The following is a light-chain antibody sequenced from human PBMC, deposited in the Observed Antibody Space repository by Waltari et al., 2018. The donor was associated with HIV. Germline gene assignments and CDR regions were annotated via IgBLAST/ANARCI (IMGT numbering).Light chain of an antibody. V-gene: IGLV2-14*01. CDR2: EVS. CDR3: SSYTGSSTLWV. Sequence: QSALTQPASVSGSPGQSITISCTGTSSDVGRYKYVSWYQQHPGKAPKLIVYEVSNRPSGVSNRSSGSKSGNTASLTISGLQAEDEADYYCSSYTGSSTLWVFGGGTKLTVL. J-gene: IGLJ3*02. CDR1: SSDVGRYKY.